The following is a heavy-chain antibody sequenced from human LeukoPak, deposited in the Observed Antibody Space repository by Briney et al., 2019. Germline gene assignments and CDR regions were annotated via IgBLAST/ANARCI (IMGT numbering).Heavy chain of an antibody. CDR1: GVSFGRYS. D-gene: IGHD2-2*01. J-gene: IGHJ4*02. CDR3: ARVGSTPAKFDH. V-gene: IGHV4-34*01. CDR2: INFSGYT. Sequence: SETLSLTCAVSGVSFGRYSWTWIRQSPGKGLECIGEINFSGYTKYNPSLKSRVTTSVDTSKNQFSLKLASVTAADTAIYFCARVGSTPAKFDHWGQGTLVTVSS.